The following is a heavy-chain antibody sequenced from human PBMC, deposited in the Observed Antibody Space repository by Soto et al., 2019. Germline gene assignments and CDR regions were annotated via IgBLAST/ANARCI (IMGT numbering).Heavy chain of an antibody. V-gene: IGHV1-24*01. J-gene: IGHJ4*02. CDR1: GYTLTELS. CDR2: FDPEYGET. CDR3: ARGGYASSVYFFEY. Sequence: ASVKVSCKVSGYTLTELSIHWVRQAPLKVLEWMVGFDPEYGETIYAQKFQGRVTMTEDTSTDTAYMELSSLRSEDTAVYYCARGGYASSVYFFEYWGQGTLVTFSS. D-gene: IGHD3-22*01.